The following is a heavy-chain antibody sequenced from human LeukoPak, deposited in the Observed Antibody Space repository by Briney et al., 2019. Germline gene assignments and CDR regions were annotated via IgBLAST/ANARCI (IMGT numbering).Heavy chain of an antibody. Sequence: ASVKVSCKASGGTFSSYAISWVRQAPGQGLEWMGRIIPIFGIANYAQKFQGRVTITADKSTSTAYTELSSLRSEDTAVYYCARATRGIKDDFWSGFNWFDPWGQGTLVTVSS. CDR2: IIPIFGIA. J-gene: IGHJ5*02. CDR3: ARATRGIKDDFWSGFNWFDP. CDR1: GGTFSSYA. V-gene: IGHV1-69*04. D-gene: IGHD3-3*01.